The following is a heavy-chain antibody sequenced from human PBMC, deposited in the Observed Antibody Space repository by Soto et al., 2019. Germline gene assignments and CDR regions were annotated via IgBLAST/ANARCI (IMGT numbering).Heavy chain of an antibody. Sequence: QVQLVQSGAEVKKPGSSVKVSCKASGGTFSSYTISWVRQAPGQGLEWIGRIIPILGIANYAQKFQGRVTITADKSTSTAYMELSSLRSEDTAVYYCAIRDWGLKYWGQGTLVTVSS. CDR3: AIRDWGLKY. CDR2: IIPILGIA. J-gene: IGHJ4*02. CDR1: GGTFSSYT. D-gene: IGHD7-27*01. V-gene: IGHV1-69*02.